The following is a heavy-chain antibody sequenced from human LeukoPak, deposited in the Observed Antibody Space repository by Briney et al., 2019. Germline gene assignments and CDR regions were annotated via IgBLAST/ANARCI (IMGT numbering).Heavy chain of an antibody. CDR2: TYYSGST. V-gene: IGHV4-34*01. CDR1: GGSFSGYY. CDR3: ARHPTYYYDSSGYSYFDY. D-gene: IGHD3-22*01. J-gene: IGHJ4*02. Sequence: SETLSLTCAVYGGSFSGYYWSWIRQPPGKGLEWIGSTYYSGSTYYNPSLKSRVTISVDTSKNQFSLKLSSVTAADTAVYYCARHPTYYYDSSGYSYFDYWGQGTLVTVSS.